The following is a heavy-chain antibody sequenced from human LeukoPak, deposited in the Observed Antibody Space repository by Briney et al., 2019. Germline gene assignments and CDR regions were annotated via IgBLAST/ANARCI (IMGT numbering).Heavy chain of an antibody. V-gene: IGHV4-34*01. J-gene: IGHJ4*02. CDR1: GGSFSGYY. D-gene: IGHD3-10*01. CDR2: INHSGST. Sequence: SETLSLTCAVYGGSFSGYYWSWIRQPPGKGLEWIGEINHSGSTNYNPSLKSRVTISVDTSKNQFSLKLSSVTAADTAVYYCARNFGELLSYTFDYWGQGTLVTVSS. CDR3: ARNFGELLSYTFDY.